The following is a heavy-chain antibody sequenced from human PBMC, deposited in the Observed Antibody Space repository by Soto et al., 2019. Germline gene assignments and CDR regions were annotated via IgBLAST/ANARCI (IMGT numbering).Heavy chain of an antibody. CDR2: IYYSGST. CDR3: ARDVRVRGHDYMDV. J-gene: IGHJ6*03. V-gene: IGHV4-59*01. Sequence: SETLSLTCTVSGGSISSYYWSWIRQPPGKGLEWIGYIYYSGSTNYNPSLKSRVTISVDTSRNQFSLKLSSVTAADTAVYYCARDVRVRGHDYMDVWGKGSTVIVSS. CDR1: GGSISSYY. D-gene: IGHD5-12*01.